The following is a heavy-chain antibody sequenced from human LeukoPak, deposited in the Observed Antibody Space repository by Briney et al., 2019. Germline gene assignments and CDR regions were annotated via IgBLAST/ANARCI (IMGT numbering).Heavy chain of an antibody. D-gene: IGHD3-22*01. CDR1: GFTFGDYA. CDR2: MRGKNYGGTT. CDR3: TRVPIRTVTMIVVIRGHDAFDI. J-gene: IGHJ3*02. Sequence: GGSLRLSCTASGFTFGDYATSWFRQAPGKGLEWVGFMRGKNYGGTTEYAASVKDRFTISRDDSKSIANLQMNSLKTEDTAVYYCTRVPIRTVTMIVVIRGHDAFDIWGQGTTVTVSS. V-gene: IGHV3-49*03.